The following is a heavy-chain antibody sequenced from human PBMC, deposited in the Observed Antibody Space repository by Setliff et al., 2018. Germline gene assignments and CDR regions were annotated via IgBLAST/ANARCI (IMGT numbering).Heavy chain of an antibody. V-gene: IGHV1-69*13. Sequence: ASVQVSCKASGGTFSSSAISWVRQAPGQGLEWVGRIIPFFGTANSAQKFQGRVTITAGESATTAYMELSSLRAEDTAVYYCAKSMTTVTTGGNEAFDIWGQGTMVTV. CDR2: IIPFFGTA. D-gene: IGHD4-17*01. CDR1: GGTFSSSA. CDR3: AKSMTTVTTGGNEAFDI. J-gene: IGHJ3*02.